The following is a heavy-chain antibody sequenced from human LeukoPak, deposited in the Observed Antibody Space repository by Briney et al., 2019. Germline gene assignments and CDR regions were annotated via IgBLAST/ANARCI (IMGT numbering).Heavy chain of an antibody. CDR1: GFTVSSNY. J-gene: IGHJ4*02. V-gene: IGHV3-53*01. CDR3: AKGRHSYGYGYFDY. Sequence: PGGSLRLSCAASGFTVSSNYMSWVRQAPGKGLEWVSEIYSDGSTYYADSVKGRFTISRDNSKNTLYLQMNSLRAEDTAVYYCAKGRHSYGYGYFDYWGQGTLVTVSS. CDR2: IYSDGST. D-gene: IGHD5-18*01.